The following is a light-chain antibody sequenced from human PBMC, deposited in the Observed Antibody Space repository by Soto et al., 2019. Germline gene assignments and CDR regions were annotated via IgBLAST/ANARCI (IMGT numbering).Light chain of an antibody. CDR3: QSYDRSSLYV. Sequence: NFMLTQPHSVSESPGKTVTISCTGSSGSVASNFVHWYQRRPGSAPTIVIYGDNQRPSGVPDRFSGSIDSSPNSASLTISGLKTEDEADYFCQSYDRSSLYVFGTGTKLTVL. J-gene: IGLJ1*01. V-gene: IGLV6-57*02. CDR1: SGSVASNF. CDR2: GDN.